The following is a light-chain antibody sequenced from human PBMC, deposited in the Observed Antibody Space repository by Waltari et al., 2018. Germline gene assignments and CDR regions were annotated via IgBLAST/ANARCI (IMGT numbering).Light chain of an antibody. CDR2: EVI. V-gene: IGLV2-14*01. Sequence: QSALTQPASVAGSPGQSITISCTGTSRDVGGYNYVSWYQQFPGKAPKLLIYEVIKRPSGISNRFSGSKSGNTASLAISGLQAEDEADYYCSSYTSSSTLVFGGGTKLTVL. J-gene: IGLJ2*01. CDR1: SRDVGGYNY. CDR3: SSYTSSSTLV.